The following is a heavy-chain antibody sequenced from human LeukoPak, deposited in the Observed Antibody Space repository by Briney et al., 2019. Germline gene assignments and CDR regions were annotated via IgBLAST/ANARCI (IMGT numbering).Heavy chain of an antibody. D-gene: IGHD6-13*01. CDR3: AKDSSSWYDLYYFDY. CDR2: MNPNSGNT. J-gene: IGHJ4*02. CDR1: GYTFTSYD. V-gene: IGHV1-8*01. Sequence: ASVKVSCKASGYTFTSYDINWVRQATGQGLEWMGWMNPNSGNTGYAQKFQGRVTMTRNTSISTAYMELSSLRSEDTAVYYCAKDSSSWYDLYYFDYWGQGTLVTVSS.